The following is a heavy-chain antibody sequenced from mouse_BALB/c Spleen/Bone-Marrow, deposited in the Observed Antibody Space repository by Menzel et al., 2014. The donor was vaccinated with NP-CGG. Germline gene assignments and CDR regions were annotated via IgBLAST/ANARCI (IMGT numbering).Heavy chain of an antibody. V-gene: IGHV2-9*02. CDR1: GFSLTSYG. Sequence: VQLQQSGPGLVAPSQSLSITCTVSGFSLTSYGVHWVRQPPGKGLEWLGVIWAGGSTNYNSALMSRLSVSKDNSKSQVFLKMNSLQTDDTAMYYCARDRGYDPLSFYYYAMDYWGQGTSVTVSS. D-gene: IGHD3-1*01. J-gene: IGHJ4*01. CDR3: ARDRGYDPLSFYYYAMDY. CDR2: IWAGGST.